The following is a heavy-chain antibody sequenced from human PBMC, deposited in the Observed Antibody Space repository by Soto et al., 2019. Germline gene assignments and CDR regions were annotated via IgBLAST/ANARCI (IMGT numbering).Heavy chain of an antibody. CDR2: IWYDGSNK. Sequence: QVQLVESGGGVVQPGRSLRLSCAASGFTFSSYGMHWVRQAPGKGLEWVAVIWYDGSNKYYADSVKGRFTISRDNSKNTLYLQMNSLRAEDTAVYYCARGTWTDILTPHDVWGQGTTVTVSS. CDR1: GFTFSSYG. V-gene: IGHV3-33*01. J-gene: IGHJ6*02. CDR3: ARGTWTDILTPHDV. D-gene: IGHD3-9*01.